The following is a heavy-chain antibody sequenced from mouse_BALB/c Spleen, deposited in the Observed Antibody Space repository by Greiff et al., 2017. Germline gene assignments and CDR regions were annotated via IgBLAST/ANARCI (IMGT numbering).Heavy chain of an antibody. V-gene: IGHV1S132*01. CDR2: IFPGTGTT. J-gene: IGHJ4*01. Sequence: VQLQQSGAELVKPGASVKLSCKTSGYTFTSYWIQWVKQRPGQGLGWIGEIFPGTGTTYYNEKFKGKATLTIDTSSSTAYMQLSSLTSEDSAVYFCARDYAMDYWGQGTSVTVSS. CDR1: GYTFTSYW. CDR3: ARDYAMDY.